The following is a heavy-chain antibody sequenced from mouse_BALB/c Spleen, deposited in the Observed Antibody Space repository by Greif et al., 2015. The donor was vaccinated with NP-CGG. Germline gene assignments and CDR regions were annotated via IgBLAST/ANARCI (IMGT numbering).Heavy chain of an antibody. J-gene: IGHJ4*01. D-gene: IGHD1-1*01. CDR3: ARKRDYGSSYRYAMDY. CDR2: INPSSGYT. CDR1: GYTFTSYT. Sequence: VQLQQSGAELARPGASVKMSCKASGYTFTSYTMHWVKQRPGQGLEWIGYINPSSGYTNYNQKFKDKATLTADKSSSTAYMQLSSLTSEDSAVYYCARKRDYGSSYRYAMDYWGQGTSVTVSS. V-gene: IGHV1-4*01.